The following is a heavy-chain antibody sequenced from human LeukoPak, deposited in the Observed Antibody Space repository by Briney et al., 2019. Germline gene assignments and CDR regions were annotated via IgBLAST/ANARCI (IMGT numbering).Heavy chain of an antibody. J-gene: IGHJ3*02. Sequence: ASVKVSCKASGYTFTGYYMHWVRQAPGQGLEWMGWINPNSGGTNYAQKFQGRVTMTRDTSISTAYMELSRLRSDDTAVYYCASGRTYCGGDCLPSDAFDIWGQGTMVTASS. D-gene: IGHD2-21*01. CDR2: INPNSGGT. CDR3: ASGRTYCGGDCLPSDAFDI. V-gene: IGHV1-2*02. CDR1: GYTFTGYY.